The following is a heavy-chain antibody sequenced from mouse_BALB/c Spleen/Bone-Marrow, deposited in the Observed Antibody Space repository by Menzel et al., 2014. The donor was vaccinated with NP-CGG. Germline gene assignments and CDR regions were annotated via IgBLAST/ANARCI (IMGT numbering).Heavy chain of an antibody. CDR1: GYTFTDYN. V-gene: IGHV1-18*01. J-gene: IGHJ3*01. CDR3: AIITTATGAY. D-gene: IGHD1-2*01. Sequence: EVQVVESGPELVKPGASVKIPCKASGYTFTDYNMDWVKQSHGKSLEWIGDINPNNGGTIYNQKFKGKATLTVDKSSSTAYMELRSLTSEDTAVYYCAIITTATGAYWGQGTLVTVSA. CDR2: INPNNGGT.